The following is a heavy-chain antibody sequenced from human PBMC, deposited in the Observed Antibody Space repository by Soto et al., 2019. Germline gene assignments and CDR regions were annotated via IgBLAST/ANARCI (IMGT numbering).Heavy chain of an antibody. J-gene: IGHJ4*02. CDR3: ARSGYSYGPNID. CDR1: RGSFSASG. CDR2: FIPIFGTA. Sequence: QVQLVQSGAEVKKPGSSVKVSCRAGRGSFSASGFSWVRQAPGQGLEWVGGFIPIFGTANYAQKFQDRVTMTADESTITVYMELSSLRSEDTAVYYCARSGYSYGPNIDWGQGTLVTVSS. D-gene: IGHD5-18*01. V-gene: IGHV1-69*01.